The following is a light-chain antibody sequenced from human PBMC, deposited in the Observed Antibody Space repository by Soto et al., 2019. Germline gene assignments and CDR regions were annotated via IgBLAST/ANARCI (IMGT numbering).Light chain of an antibody. Sequence: TQSPATLSASSGEGITLSCRASQSVKNHLAWYQHRPGQAPRLLFYDASIRATGIPARFSAGGSGTEFTLVISSMQSEAAAVYYCQEYNAWPPGTFGQGTKVEIK. J-gene: IGKJ1*01. CDR1: QSVKNH. V-gene: IGKV3D-15*01. CDR3: QEYNAWPPGT. CDR2: DAS.